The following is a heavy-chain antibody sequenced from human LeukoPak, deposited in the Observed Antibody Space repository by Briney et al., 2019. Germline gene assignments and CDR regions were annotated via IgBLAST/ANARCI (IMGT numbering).Heavy chain of an antibody. CDR3: ARARLTTFDY. CDR1: GGSISSYY. J-gene: IGHJ4*02. D-gene: IGHD1-1*01. Sequence: SETLSLTCTVSGGSISSYYWSWIRQPPGKGLEWIGYIYYSGSTDYNPSLKSRVTISVDTSKNQFSLKLSSVTAADTAVYYCARARLTTFDYWGQGTLVTVSS. CDR2: IYYSGST. V-gene: IGHV4-59*01.